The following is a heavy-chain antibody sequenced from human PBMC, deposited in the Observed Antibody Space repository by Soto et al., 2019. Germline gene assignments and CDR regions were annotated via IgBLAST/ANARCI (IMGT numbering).Heavy chain of an antibody. CDR2: ISAYNGNT. Sequence: QVQLVQSGAEVKKPGASVKVSCKASGYTFTSYGISWVRQAPGQGLEWMGWISAYNGNTNYGQKLQGRVTMTTDTSASTGYMELRTLRTDDTAVSWCASDLAAGTCDYWGQGTLVTVCS. D-gene: IGHD6-13*01. CDR3: ASDLAAGTCDY. J-gene: IGHJ4*02. V-gene: IGHV1-18*01. CDR1: GYTFTSYG.